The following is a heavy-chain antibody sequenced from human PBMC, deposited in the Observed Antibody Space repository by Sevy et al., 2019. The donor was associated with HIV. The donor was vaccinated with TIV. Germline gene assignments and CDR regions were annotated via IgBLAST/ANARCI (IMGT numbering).Heavy chain of an antibody. CDR2: IKKDGTDK. J-gene: IGHJ4*02. D-gene: IGHD3-10*01. CDR1: GFTFSNHW. Sequence: GGSLRLSCAVSGFTFSNHWMTWVRQAPGKGLEWVANIKKDGTDKFYVDSVMGRFSISRDNAKDLLYLQMNSLRVEDTAVYYCARYRRVEYGGSDYWGQGTLVTVSS. CDR3: ARYRRVEYGGSDY. V-gene: IGHV3-7*03.